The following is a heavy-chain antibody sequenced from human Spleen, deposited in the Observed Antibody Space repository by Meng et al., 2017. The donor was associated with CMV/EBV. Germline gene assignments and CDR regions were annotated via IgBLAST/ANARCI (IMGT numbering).Heavy chain of an antibody. CDR3: ARGYSNYARFDP. D-gene: IGHD4-11*01. V-gene: IGHV4-39*07. CDR2: IYYSGTT. J-gene: IGHJ5*02. CDR1: GDSISSSDYY. Sequence: GSLRLSCTVSGDSISSSDYYWGWIRQPPGKGLEWIGNIYYSGTTYYNPSLKSRVTISLDTSKNRFSLKLTSVTAADTAVYYCARGYSNYARFDPWGQGTLVTVSS.